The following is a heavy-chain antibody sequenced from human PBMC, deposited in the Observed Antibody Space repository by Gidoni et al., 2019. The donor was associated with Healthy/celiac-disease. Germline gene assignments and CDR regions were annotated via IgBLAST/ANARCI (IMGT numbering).Heavy chain of an antibody. CDR3: ARDQGERWELQNRAFDI. J-gene: IGHJ3*02. Sequence: QVQLVQSGAEVKKPGASVKVSCKASAYTFTSYAMHWVRQAPGQRLEWMGWINAGNGNTKYSQKFQGRVTITRDTSASTAYMELSSLRSEDTAVYYCARDQGERWELQNRAFDIWGQGTMVTVSS. CDR2: INAGNGNT. V-gene: IGHV1-3*01. CDR1: AYTFTSYA. D-gene: IGHD1-26*01.